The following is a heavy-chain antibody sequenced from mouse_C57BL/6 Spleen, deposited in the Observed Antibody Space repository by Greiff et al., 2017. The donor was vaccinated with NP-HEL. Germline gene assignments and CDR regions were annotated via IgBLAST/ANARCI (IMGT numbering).Heavy chain of an antibody. V-gene: IGHV5-16*01. CDR1: GFTFSDYY. J-gene: IGHJ1*03. CDR3: ARAYDGYSSGYFDV. D-gene: IGHD2-3*01. CDR2: INDDGSST. Sequence: EVKLVESEGGLVQPGSSMKLSCTASGFTFSDYYMAWVRQVPEKGLEWVANINDDGSSTYYLDSLKSRFIISRDNAKNILYLQMSSLKSEDTATYYCARAYDGYSSGYFDVWGTGTTVTVSS.